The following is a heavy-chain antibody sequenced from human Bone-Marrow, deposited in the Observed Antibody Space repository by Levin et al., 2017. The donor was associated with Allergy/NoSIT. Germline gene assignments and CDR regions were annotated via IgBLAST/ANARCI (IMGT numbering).Heavy chain of an antibody. Sequence: PGESLKISCKGSGYSFFSYWIGWVRQMPGKGLEWVGIIYPDDSNIRYSPSFQGQVTISADKSINTAYLQWSSLKAADTAMYYCARHGGGGYFETSGYYYDYWGQGTLVTVSS. V-gene: IGHV5-51*01. CDR1: GYSFFSYW. CDR2: IYPDDSNI. J-gene: IGHJ4*02. D-gene: IGHD3-22*01. CDR3: ARHGGGGYFETSGYYYDY.